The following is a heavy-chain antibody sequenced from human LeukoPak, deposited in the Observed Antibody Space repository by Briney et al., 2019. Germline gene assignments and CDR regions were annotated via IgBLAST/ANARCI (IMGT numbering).Heavy chain of an antibody. D-gene: IGHD3-3*01. CDR3: ARDQESGAVYYYAMDV. CDR2: ISYDGSNK. Sequence: PGGSLRLSCAASGFTFSSYAMHWVRQAPGKGLEWVSVISYDGSNKYYADPVKGRFTISRDNSKNTLYLQMNSLRAEDTAMYYCARDQESGAVYYYAMDVWGQGTTVIVSS. V-gene: IGHV3-30-3*01. CDR1: GFTFSSYA. J-gene: IGHJ6*02.